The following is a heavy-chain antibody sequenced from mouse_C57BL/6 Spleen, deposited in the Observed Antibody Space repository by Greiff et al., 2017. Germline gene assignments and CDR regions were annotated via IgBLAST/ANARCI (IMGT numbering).Heavy chain of an antibody. CDR3: ARDSSRSSWFAY. CDR2: ISDGGSHT. Sequence: VQLQQSGGGLVKPGGSLKLSCEASGFTFSSYAMSWVRQTPEKRLDWVATISDGGSHTYNPDNVKGRFTISRDNAKNNLYLQMSHLKSEDTAMYSCARDSSRSSWFAYWGQGTLVTVSA. D-gene: IGHD3-2*02. J-gene: IGHJ3*01. V-gene: IGHV5-4*01. CDR1: GFTFSSYA.